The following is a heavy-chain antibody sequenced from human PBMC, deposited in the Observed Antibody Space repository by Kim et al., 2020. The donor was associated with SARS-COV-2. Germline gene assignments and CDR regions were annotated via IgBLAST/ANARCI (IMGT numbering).Heavy chain of an antibody. J-gene: IGHJ3*02. CDR3: ARDDAFDI. V-gene: IGHV4-31*02. Sequence: SGSTYSNPSLKSRVTISVDTSKTQFSLKLSSVTAADTAVYYCARDDAFDIWGQGTMVTVSS. CDR2: SGST.